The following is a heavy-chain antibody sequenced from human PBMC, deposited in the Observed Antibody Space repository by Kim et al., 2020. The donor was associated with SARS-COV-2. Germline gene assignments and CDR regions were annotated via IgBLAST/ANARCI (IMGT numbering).Heavy chain of an antibody. J-gene: IGHJ3*02. Sequence: GRFTISRGDAKNTLYLQMDSLRAEDTAVYYCARDGYYDSSGYYFDDAFDIWGQGTMVTVSS. V-gene: IGHV3-11*06. CDR3: ARDGYYDSSGYYFDDAFDI. D-gene: IGHD3-22*01.